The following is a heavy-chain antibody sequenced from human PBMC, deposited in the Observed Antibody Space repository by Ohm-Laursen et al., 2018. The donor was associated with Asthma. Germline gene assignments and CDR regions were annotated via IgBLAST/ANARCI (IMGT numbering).Heavy chain of an antibody. CDR3: ANDYVGAFDI. V-gene: IGHV3-30*18. CDR1: GFTFSSYG. CDR2: ISYDGSNK. Sequence: SLRLSCAASGFTFSSYGMHWVRQAPGKGLEWVAVISYDGSNKYYADSVKGRFTISRDNSKNTLYLQMNSLRAEDTAVYYCANDYVGAFDIWGQGTMVTVSS. J-gene: IGHJ3*02. D-gene: IGHD3-16*01.